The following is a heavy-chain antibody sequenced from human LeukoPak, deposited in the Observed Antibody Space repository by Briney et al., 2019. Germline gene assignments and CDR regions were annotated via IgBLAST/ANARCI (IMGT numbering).Heavy chain of an antibody. Sequence: GESLKISCKGSGSSFTTYWIGWVRQLPGKGLEWMGIIYPADSDTKYSPSFQGQVTISADKSISTAYLEWSSLKASDTAMYYCARPSYADYVGDYWGQGTLVTVSS. CDR1: GSSFTTYW. D-gene: IGHD4-17*01. CDR3: ARPSYADYVGDY. V-gene: IGHV5-51*01. CDR2: IYPADSDT. J-gene: IGHJ4*02.